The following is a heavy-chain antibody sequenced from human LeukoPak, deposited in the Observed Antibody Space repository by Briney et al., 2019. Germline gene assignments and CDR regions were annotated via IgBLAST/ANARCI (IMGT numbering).Heavy chain of an antibody. CDR2: ISYDGSNE. CDR1: GFTFSYHA. Sequence: PGRSLRLSCAASGFTFSYHAMHWVRQVPGKGLEWVAVISYDGSNEYSADSVKDRSTISRDNSKNALYLQMSSLTPEDTAVYFCARDHDSHKVLPVVVWKIFDYWGQGTLVTVSS. V-gene: IGHV3-30*04. J-gene: IGHJ4*02. D-gene: IGHD2-15*01. CDR3: ARDHDSHKVLPVVVWKIFDY.